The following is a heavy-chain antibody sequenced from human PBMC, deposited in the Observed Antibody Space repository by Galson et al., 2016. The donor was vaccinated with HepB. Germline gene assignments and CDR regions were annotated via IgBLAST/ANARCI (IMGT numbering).Heavy chain of an antibody. CDR3: TRLSGDYYHNGMDV. J-gene: IGHJ6*02. CDR2: IRSKAYGGTT. D-gene: IGHD1-26*01. V-gene: IGHV3-49*03. Sequence: SLRLSCAASGFTFGDYAMSWFRQAPGKGLEWLGLIRSKAYGGTTEYAASVKGRFTISRDDSKSIAYLQMNILKTEDTAVYYCTRLSGDYYHNGMDVWGQGTTVTVSS. CDR1: GFTFGDYA.